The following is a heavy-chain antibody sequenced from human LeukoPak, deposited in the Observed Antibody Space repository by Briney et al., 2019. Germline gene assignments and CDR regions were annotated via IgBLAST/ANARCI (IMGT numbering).Heavy chain of an antibody. Sequence: GGSLRLSCAASGFTFSSYAMRCVRQAPGKGLEWVSAISGSGGRINYADSVKGRFTISRDNSKNTLYLQMNSLRAEDTAVYYCAKDEGRDYFDYWGQGTLVTVSS. CDR1: GFTFSSYA. CDR3: AKDEGRDYFDY. J-gene: IGHJ4*02. CDR2: ISGSGGRI. D-gene: IGHD3-10*01. V-gene: IGHV3-23*01.